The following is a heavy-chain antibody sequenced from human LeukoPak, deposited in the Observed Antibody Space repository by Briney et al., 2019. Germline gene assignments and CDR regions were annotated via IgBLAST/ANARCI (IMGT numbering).Heavy chain of an antibody. V-gene: IGHV3-21*01. CDR1: GFTFSSYS. CDR2: ISSSSSYI. J-gene: IGHJ4*02. Sequence: GGSLRLSCAASGFTFSSYSMNWVRQAPGKGLEWVSSISSSSSYIYYADSVKGRFTISRDNAKNSLYLQMNSLRGEDTAVYYCVRDTGVSAYNDYWGQGTLVTVSS. CDR3: VRDTGVSAYNDY. D-gene: IGHD2-8*02.